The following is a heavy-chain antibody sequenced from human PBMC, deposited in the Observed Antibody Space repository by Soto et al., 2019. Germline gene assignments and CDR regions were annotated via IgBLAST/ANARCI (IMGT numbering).Heavy chain of an antibody. Sequence: PSETLSLTCTVSGGSINNYYWNWIRQPPGKGLEWIGYIYHSGSTNYNPSLKSRVTISVDMSKNQFSLKLSSVTAADTAVYYCARHYGQEVFDYWGQGTLVTVSS. CDR2: IYHSGST. J-gene: IGHJ4*02. CDR3: ARHYGQEVFDY. D-gene: IGHD3-10*01. V-gene: IGHV4-59*08. CDR1: GGSINNYY.